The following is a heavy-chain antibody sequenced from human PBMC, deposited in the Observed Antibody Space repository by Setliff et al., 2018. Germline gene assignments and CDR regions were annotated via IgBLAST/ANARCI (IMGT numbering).Heavy chain of an antibody. CDR3: AKGGGRYHSDS. D-gene: IGHD1-1*01. CDR2: IYTSWST. CDR1: GDSISSRPFY. V-gene: IGHV4-61*09. J-gene: IGHJ4*02. Sequence: SETLSLTCTVSGDSISSRPFYWGWFRQPAGKELEWIGQIYTSWSTIYNPSLKSRVTISIDKSNNQFSLKLTSMTAADTAVYYCAKGGGRYHSDSWGQGILVTVSS.